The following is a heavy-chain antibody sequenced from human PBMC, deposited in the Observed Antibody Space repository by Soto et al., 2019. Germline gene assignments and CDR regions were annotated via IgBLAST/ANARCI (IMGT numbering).Heavy chain of an antibody. CDR1: GGCISSGGYY. CDR3: ARGDCGQNYYYYYGMDV. CDR2: IYYSGST. Sequence: QVQLQESGPGLVKPSQTLSLTCTVSGGCISSGGYYWSWIRQHPGKGLEWIGYIYYSGSTYYNPSLKSRVTISVDTSKNQFSLKLSSVTAADTAVYYCARGDCGQNYYYYYGMDVWGQGTTVTLSS. D-gene: IGHD2-21*02. J-gene: IGHJ6*02. V-gene: IGHV4-31*03.